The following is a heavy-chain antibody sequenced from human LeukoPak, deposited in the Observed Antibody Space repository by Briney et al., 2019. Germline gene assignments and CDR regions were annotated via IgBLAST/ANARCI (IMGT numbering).Heavy chain of an antibody. CDR3: ARARLAGYCTVWLDA. Sequence: ASVTLSCKPSAYNFPSDCFGWVRQAPGQGLEWMGWISAYNGNTQYAQNFQDRVTMTTDTSASTAYMELRSLRFDDTAVYYCARARLAGYCTVWLDAWGQGTLVTVSS. CDR1: AYNFPSDC. CDR2: ISAYNGNT. J-gene: IGHJ5*02. D-gene: IGHD2-8*01. V-gene: IGHV1-18*01.